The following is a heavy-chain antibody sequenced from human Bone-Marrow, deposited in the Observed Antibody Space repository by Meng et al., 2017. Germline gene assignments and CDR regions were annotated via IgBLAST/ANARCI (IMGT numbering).Heavy chain of an antibody. J-gene: IGHJ5*02. Sequence: GESLKISCAASGFTFSSYAMSWVRQAPGKGLEWVSAISGSGGSTYYADSVKGRFTISRDNSKNTLYLQMNSLRAEDTAVYYCARDLSFYDSSGYYSFSDRWGQGTLVTVSS. CDR1: GFTFSSYA. CDR3: ARDLSFYDSSGYYSFSDR. CDR2: ISGSGGST. D-gene: IGHD3-22*01. V-gene: IGHV3-23*01.